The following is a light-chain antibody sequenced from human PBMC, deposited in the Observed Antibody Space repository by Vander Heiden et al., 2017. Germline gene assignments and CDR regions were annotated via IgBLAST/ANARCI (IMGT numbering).Light chain of an antibody. CDR1: QSISSY. CDR2: ATS. CDR3: QQSYSSPRT. V-gene: IGKV1-39*01. J-gene: IGKJ1*01. Sequence: IQMPKSPSSLSASVGDRVTITCRASQSISSYLNWYQQRPGKAPKLLIYATSSLQSGVPSRFSGSGSETDFTLTISSLQPEDFATYYCQQSYSSPRTFGQGTKVEIK.